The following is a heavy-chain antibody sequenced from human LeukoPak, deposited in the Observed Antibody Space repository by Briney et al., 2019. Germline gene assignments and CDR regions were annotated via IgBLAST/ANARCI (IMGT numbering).Heavy chain of an antibody. V-gene: IGHV3-33*04. Sequence: PGGSLRLSCAASGSTYSHYGMHWVRQAPGKGLEWVAVIWSDGTEKYYGDAVKGRFTISRDNSRNTLYLQMNSLRGEDTAVYYCAKDAQRGFDYSNSLEYWGQGTLVTVSS. J-gene: IGHJ4*02. CDR3: AKDAQRGFDYSNSLEY. CDR2: IWSDGTEK. D-gene: IGHD4-11*01. CDR1: GSTYSHYG.